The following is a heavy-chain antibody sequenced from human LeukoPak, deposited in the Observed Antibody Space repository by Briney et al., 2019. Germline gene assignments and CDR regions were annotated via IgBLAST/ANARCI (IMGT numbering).Heavy chain of an antibody. V-gene: IGHV4-39*01. D-gene: IGHD2/OR15-2a*01. CDR1: GGSISSSSYY. Sequence: SETLSLTCTVSGGSISSSSYYWGWIRQPPGKGLEWIGSIYYSGSTYYNPSLKSRVTISVDTSKNQFSLKLSSVTAADTAVYYCARHDRIIASPLVWGQGILVTVSS. J-gene: IGHJ4*02. CDR3: ARHDRIIASPLV. CDR2: IYYSGST.